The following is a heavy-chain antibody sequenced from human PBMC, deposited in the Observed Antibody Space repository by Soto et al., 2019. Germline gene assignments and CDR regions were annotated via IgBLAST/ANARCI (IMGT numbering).Heavy chain of an antibody. CDR1: GGSISSGVYY. Sequence: PSETLSLTCTVSGGSISSGVYYWIWIRQHPGKGLDWIGYIYYSGSTYYNPSLKSRVTISVDTSKNQFSLKLSSVTAADTAVYYCARGPMDYGSGSYYNILAGANWFDPWGQGTLVTVSS. V-gene: IGHV4-31*03. D-gene: IGHD3-10*01. J-gene: IGHJ5*02. CDR3: ARGPMDYGSGSYYNILAGANWFDP. CDR2: IYYSGST.